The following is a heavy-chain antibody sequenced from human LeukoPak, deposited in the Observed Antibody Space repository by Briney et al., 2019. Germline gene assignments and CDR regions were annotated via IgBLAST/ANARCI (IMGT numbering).Heavy chain of an antibody. J-gene: IGHJ3*02. D-gene: IGHD1-1*01. CDR1: GYTFTSYY. CDR2: INPSGGST. V-gene: IGHV1-46*03. CDR3: AILIWTGAFDI. Sequence: ASVKVSCKASGYTFTSYYMHWVRQAPGQGLEWMGIINPSGGSTSYAQRFQGRVTMTRDTSTSTVYMELSSLRSEDTAVYYCAILIWTGAFDIWGQGTMVTVSS.